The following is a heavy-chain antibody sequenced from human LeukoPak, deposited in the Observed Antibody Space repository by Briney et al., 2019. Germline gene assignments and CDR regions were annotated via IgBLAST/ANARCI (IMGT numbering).Heavy chain of an antibody. CDR3: ARGYSSSWCVGY. CDR1: SGSFSGYY. V-gene: IGHV4-34*01. Sequence: SETLSLTCAVYSGSFSGYYWSWIRQPPGKGLEWIGEINHSGSTNYNPSLKSRVTISVDTSKNQFSLKLSSVTAADTAVYYCARGYSSSWCVGYWGQGTLVTVSS. D-gene: IGHD6-13*01. J-gene: IGHJ4*02. CDR2: INHSGST.